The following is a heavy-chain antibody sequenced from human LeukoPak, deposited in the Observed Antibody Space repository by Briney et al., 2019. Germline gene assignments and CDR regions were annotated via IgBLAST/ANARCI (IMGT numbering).Heavy chain of an antibody. V-gene: IGHV3-7*01. CDR2: IKQDGSVT. D-gene: IGHD2-21*02. CDR3: ARAELYETTWYS. Sequence: GGSLRLSCAGSGFTFSSYWMSWVRQAPGKGPEWVASIKQDGSVTYYVDSVRGRFTISRDNAENSLYLQMDSLRAEDTAMYYCARAELYETTWYSWGQGTLVTVSS. J-gene: IGHJ4*02. CDR1: GFTFSSYW.